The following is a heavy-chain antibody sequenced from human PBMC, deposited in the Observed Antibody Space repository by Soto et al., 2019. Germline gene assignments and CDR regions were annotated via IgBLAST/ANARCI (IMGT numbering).Heavy chain of an antibody. CDR3: ARDSIPFDGIYLAHV. CDR1: GFTVSSNY. CDR2: LYGSGGGV. Sequence: VGSLRLSCAASGFTVSSNYMSWVRQAPGKGLQWVSGLYGSGGGVHYADSVKGRFTISRDNSAYSAYLQMNNLRVKDTAVYYCARDSIPFDGIYLAHVWGQGTAVTVSS. J-gene: IGHJ4*02. V-gene: IGHV3-53*01. D-gene: IGHD3-9*01.